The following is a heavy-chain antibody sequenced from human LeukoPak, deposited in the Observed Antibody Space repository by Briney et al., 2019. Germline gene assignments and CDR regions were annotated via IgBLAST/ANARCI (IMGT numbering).Heavy chain of an antibody. CDR3: ARAVTGKFYFDY. V-gene: IGHV4-34*01. D-gene: IGHD1-14*01. J-gene: IGHJ4*02. CDR1: GGSFSGYY. CDR2: INHSGST. Sequence: SETLSLTCAVYGGSFSGYYWSWIRQPPGKGLEWIGEINHSGSTNYNPSLKSRVTISVDTSKNQFSLKLSSVTAADTAVYYCARAVTGKFYFDYWGQGTLVTVSS.